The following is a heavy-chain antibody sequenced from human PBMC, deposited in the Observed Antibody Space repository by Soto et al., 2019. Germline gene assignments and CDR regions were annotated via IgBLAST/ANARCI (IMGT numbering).Heavy chain of an antibody. CDR3: ARARGWFDP. CDR2: INPTDGTT. D-gene: IGHD3-10*01. Sequence: QVQLVQSGAEVKKPGASVKVSCKASGYTFTTYYMHWVRQAPGQGLEWMGVINPTDGTTTYEQKFHGRVTMNMDTSSSTVYMELSSLRSEDTAVYYCARARGWFDPWGQGTLVTVSS. J-gene: IGHJ5*02. V-gene: IGHV1-46*01. CDR1: GYTFTTYY.